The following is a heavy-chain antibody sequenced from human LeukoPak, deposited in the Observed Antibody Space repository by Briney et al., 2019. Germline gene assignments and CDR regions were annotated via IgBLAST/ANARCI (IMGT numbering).Heavy chain of an antibody. V-gene: IGHV4-34*01. Sequence: PSETLSHTCAVYGGSFSGYYWSWIRQPPGKGLEWIGEINHSGSTNYNPSLKSRVTISVDTSKNQFSLKLSSVTAADTAVYYCARVVIRTGIVDYWGQGTLVTVSS. CDR2: INHSGST. J-gene: IGHJ4*02. D-gene: IGHD1-1*01. CDR1: GGSFSGYY. CDR3: ARVVIRTGIVDY.